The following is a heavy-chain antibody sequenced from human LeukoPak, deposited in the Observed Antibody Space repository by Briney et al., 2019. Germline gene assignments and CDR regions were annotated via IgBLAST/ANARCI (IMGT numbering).Heavy chain of an antibody. Sequence: RASVKVSCKASGGTFSSYAMSWVRQAPGQGLEWMGRIIPILGIANYAQKFQGRVTITADKSTSTAYMELSSLRSEDTAVYYCAREDYYGSGSPEGYWGQGTLVTVSS. J-gene: IGHJ4*02. D-gene: IGHD3-10*01. CDR1: GGTFSSYA. CDR2: IIPILGIA. CDR3: AREDYYGSGSPEGY. V-gene: IGHV1-69*04.